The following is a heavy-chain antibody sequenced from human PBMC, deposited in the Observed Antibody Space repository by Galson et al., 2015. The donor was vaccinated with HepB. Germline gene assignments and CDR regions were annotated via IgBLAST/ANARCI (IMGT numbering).Heavy chain of an antibody. V-gene: IGHV1-3*01. CDR2: INAGNGNT. J-gene: IGHJ5*02. CDR1: GYTFTSYA. Sequence: SVKVSCKASGYTFTSYAMHWVRQAPGQRLEWKGWINAGNGNTKYSQKFQGRVTITRDTSASTAYMELSSLRSEDTAVYYCARDFDSSSWYNWFDPWGQGTLVTVSS. D-gene: IGHD6-13*01. CDR3: ARDFDSSSWYNWFDP.